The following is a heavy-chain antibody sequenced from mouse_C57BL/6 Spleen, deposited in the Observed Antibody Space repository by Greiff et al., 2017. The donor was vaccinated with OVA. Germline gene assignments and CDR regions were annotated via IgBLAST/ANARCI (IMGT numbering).Heavy chain of an antibody. CDR1: GYTFTDYE. J-gene: IGHJ2*01. CDR3: KRHGSSYDY. CDR2: IDPETGGT. D-gene: IGHD1-1*01. V-gene: IGHV1-15*01. Sequence: VQLQQSGAELVKPGASVTLSCKASGYTFTDYEMHWVKQTPVHGLEWIGAIDPETGGTAYNQKFKGTAILTADNSSSTTYMKLRGLASEDSASDNYKRHGSSYDYWGQGTTLTVSS.